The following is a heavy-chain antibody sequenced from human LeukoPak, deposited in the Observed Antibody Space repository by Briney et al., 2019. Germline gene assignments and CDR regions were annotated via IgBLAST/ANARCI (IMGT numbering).Heavy chain of an antibody. CDR3: AREVSTADFDY. J-gene: IGHJ4*02. CDR1: GYTFTGYY. CDR2: INPNSGDT. Sequence: ASVKVSCKASGYTFTGYYMHWVRQAPGQGLEWMGWINPNSGDTKYAQKFQGRVTMTRDTSISTAYMELSRLRSDDTAMYYCAREVSTADFDYWGQGTLVSVSS. V-gene: IGHV1-2*02. D-gene: IGHD5/OR15-5a*01.